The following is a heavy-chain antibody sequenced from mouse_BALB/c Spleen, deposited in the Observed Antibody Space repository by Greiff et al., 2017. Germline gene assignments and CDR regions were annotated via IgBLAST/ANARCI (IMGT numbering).Heavy chain of an antibody. CDR3: TIITWYFDV. Sequence: QVQLQQSGADLVKPGASVKLSCKASGYTFTSYYMYWVKQRPGQGLEWIGEINPSNGGTNFNEKFKSKATLTVDKSSSTAYMQLSSLTSEDSAVYYCTIITWYFDVWGAGTTVTVSS. V-gene: IGHV1S16*01. J-gene: IGHJ1*01. CDR2: INPSNGGT. CDR1: GYTFTSYY. D-gene: IGHD1-1*01.